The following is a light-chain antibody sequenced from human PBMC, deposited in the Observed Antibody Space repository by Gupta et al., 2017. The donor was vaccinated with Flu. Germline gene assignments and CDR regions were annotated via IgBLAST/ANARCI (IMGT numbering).Light chain of an antibody. CDR1: QDIRIH. CDR3: LHDHNYPLT. Sequence: ASQIAQSPSSLSASVGDGVTFTCRASQDIRIHLGWYQQKPGKAPKLLIYNASTVQNGVPSRFSGSGSGTDFTLTISSLQAEDFATYYCLHDHNYPLTFGGGTXVEIK. V-gene: IGKV1-6*01. J-gene: IGKJ4*01. CDR2: NAS.